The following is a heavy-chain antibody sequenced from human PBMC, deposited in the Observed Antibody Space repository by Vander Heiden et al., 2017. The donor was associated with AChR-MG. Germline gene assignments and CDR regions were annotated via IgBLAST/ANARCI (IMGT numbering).Heavy chain of an antibody. J-gene: IGHJ4*02. CDR3: ARVGVAAGYYDSSGYYFDY. V-gene: IGHV3-7*05. CDR1: GFTFSSYW. D-gene: IGHD3-22*01. CDR2: IKQEGSEK. Sequence: EVQLVESGGGLVQPGGSLRLSCAASGFTFSSYWMSWVRQAPGKGLEWVANIKQEGSEKYYVDSVKGRFTTSRDNAKNSLYLQMNSLRAEDTAVYYGARVGVAAGYYDSSGYYFDYWGQGTLVTVSS.